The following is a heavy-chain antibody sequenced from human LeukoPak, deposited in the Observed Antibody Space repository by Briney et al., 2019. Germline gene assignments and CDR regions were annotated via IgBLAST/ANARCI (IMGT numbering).Heavy chain of an antibody. Sequence: GGSLRLSCTASGFTFSSYWMHWVRQAPGKGLVWVSRIHSDGSSTSYEDSVKGRFTISRDNAKNTLYLQMNSLRAEDTAVYYCARLSVGATAMYYYYGMDVWGQGTTVTVSS. D-gene: IGHD2-8*01. J-gene: IGHJ6*02. V-gene: IGHV3-74*01. CDR1: GFTFSSYW. CDR3: ARLSVGATAMYYYYGMDV. CDR2: IHSDGSST.